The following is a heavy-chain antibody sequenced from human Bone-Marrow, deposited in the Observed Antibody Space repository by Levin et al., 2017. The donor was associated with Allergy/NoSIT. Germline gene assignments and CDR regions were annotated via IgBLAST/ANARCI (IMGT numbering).Heavy chain of an antibody. J-gene: IGHJ3*01. V-gene: IGHV4-31*03. D-gene: IGHD1/OR15-1a*01. CDR1: GGSISGGGYY. CDR2: ISYIGST. CDR3: ARGTVHGASDACDV. Sequence: SQTLSLTCTVSGGSISGGGYYWFWLRQPPGKGLEWIGCISYIGSTHYNPSLKSRVTISADTSDTPFSLKMSSVTAADTAVVYCARGTVHGASDACDVWGQGTIVTVSS.